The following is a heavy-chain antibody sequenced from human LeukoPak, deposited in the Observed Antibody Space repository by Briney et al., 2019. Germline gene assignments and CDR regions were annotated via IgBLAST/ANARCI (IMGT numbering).Heavy chain of an antibody. Sequence: TGGSLRLSCAASGFTFSSYWMSWVRQAPGKGLEWVANIKQDGSEKYYVDSVKGRFTISRDNAKNSLYLQMNSLRAEDTAVYYCARAPRSIFGVVIDYYYGMDVWGQGTTVTVSS. CDR1: GFTFSSYW. V-gene: IGHV3-7*03. CDR2: IKQDGSEK. CDR3: ARAPRSIFGVVIDYYYGMDV. D-gene: IGHD3-3*01. J-gene: IGHJ6*02.